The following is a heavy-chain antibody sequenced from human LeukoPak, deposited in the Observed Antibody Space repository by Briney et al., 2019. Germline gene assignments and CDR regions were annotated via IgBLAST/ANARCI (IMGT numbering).Heavy chain of an antibody. V-gene: IGHV4-61*02. J-gene: IGHJ5*02. Sequence: PSQTLSLTCTVSGGSISSGSYYWSWIRQPAGKGLEWIGRIYTSGSTNYNPSLKSRVTISVDTSKNQFSLKLSSVTAADTAVYYCARQKLTTVTTFPGEFDPWGQGTLVTVSS. CDR1: GGSISSGSYY. CDR2: IYTSGST. CDR3: ARQKLTTVTTFPGEFDP. D-gene: IGHD4-11*01.